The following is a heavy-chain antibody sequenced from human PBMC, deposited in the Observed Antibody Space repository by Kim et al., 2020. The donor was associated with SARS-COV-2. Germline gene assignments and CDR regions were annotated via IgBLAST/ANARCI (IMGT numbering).Heavy chain of an antibody. Sequence: ASVKVSCKASGYTFTNHYVHWVRQAPGQGLEWMGIINPSGGHTIYAEKFQDRVSMTRDTFTSTIYMDLSSLRSDDTAVYYCARDQGVGLRFLEWEGPFDLWGQGTMVTVSS. V-gene: IGHV1-46*01. J-gene: IGHJ3*01. CDR3: ARDQGVGLRFLEWEGPFDL. D-gene: IGHD3-3*01. CDR1: GYTFTNHY. CDR2: INPSGGHT.